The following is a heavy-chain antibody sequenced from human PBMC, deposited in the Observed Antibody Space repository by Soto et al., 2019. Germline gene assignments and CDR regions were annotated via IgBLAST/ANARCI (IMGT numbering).Heavy chain of an antibody. J-gene: IGHJ4*02. Sequence: SETLSLTCTVSGGSISSSSYYWGWIRQPPGKGLEWLGSIYYSGSTYYNPSLKSRVTISVDTSKNQFSLKLSSVTAADTAVYYCARHGVWFGELSAHFDYWGQGTLVTVSS. V-gene: IGHV4-39*01. D-gene: IGHD3-10*01. CDR2: IYYSGST. CDR1: GGSISSSSYY. CDR3: ARHGVWFGELSAHFDY.